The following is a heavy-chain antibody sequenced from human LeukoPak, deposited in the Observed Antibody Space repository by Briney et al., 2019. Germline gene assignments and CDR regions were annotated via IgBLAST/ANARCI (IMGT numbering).Heavy chain of an antibody. CDR3: GRVDYDVSVIDS. Sequence: GGSLRLSCAASGFTFSDYYMDWARQAPGKGLEWVGRSRNKANSYTTEYAASVKGRFSISRDDSRKSLYLQMNSLRYEDTAVYYCGRVDYDVSVIDSWGPGTLVTVSS. CDR2: SRNKANSYTT. CDR1: GFTFSDYY. J-gene: IGHJ4*02. D-gene: IGHD3-16*01. V-gene: IGHV3-72*01.